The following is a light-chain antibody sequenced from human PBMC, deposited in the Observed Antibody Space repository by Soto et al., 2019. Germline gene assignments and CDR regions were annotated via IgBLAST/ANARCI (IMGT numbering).Light chain of an antibody. CDR1: TSNIGRNS. CDR2: GDV. J-gene: IGLJ1*01. V-gene: IGLV1-44*01. CDR3: ISYRGSDTSYV. Sequence: QSVLTQPPSASGTPGQRFTISCSGSTSNIGRNSVYWYQQLPGTAPKLVMYGDVQRPSGVPDRFSGSKSGTSASLAISGLQAEDEADYYCISYRGSDTSYVFGTGTKLTVL.